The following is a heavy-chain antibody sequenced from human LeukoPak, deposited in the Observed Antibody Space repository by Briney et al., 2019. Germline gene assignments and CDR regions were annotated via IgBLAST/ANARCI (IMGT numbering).Heavy chain of an antibody. Sequence: GGSLRLSCAASGFTFSSYSMNWVRQAPGKGLEWVSSISSSSYIYYADSVKGRFTISRDNAKNSLYLQMNSLRAEDTAVYYCARDAAAGTYLYYYGMDVWGQGTTVTVSS. V-gene: IGHV3-21*01. CDR1: GFTFSSYS. D-gene: IGHD6-13*01. CDR3: ARDAAAGTYLYYYGMDV. J-gene: IGHJ6*02. CDR2: ISSSSYI.